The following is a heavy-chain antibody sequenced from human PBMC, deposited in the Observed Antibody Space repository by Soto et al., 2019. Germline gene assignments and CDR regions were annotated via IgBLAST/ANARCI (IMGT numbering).Heavy chain of an antibody. CDR3: ARDPRSGPNYYGPQFDY. CDR1: GFTFSRFW. Sequence: GGSLRLSCVASGFTFSRFWMNWVRQAPGKGLEWVANINQDGSDSYFVDSVKGRFTISRDNAKNSLFLQMNNLRAEDTAVYYCARDPRSGPNYYGPQFDYWGQGVLVTVSS. J-gene: IGHJ4*02. V-gene: IGHV3-7*03. D-gene: IGHD3-22*01. CDR2: INQDGSDS.